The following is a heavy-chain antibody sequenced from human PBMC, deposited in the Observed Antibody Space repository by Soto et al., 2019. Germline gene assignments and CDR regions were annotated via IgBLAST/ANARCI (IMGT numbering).Heavy chain of an antibody. J-gene: IGHJ3*02. D-gene: IGHD3-10*01. CDR2: IYWDDDK. CDR1: GFSLSTSGVG. V-gene: IGHV2-5*02. Sequence: QITLKESGPTLVKPTQTLTLTCTFSGFSLSTSGVGVGWIRQPPGKALEWLALIYWDDDKRYSPSLKSRLTITKDXXKXQXXLTMTTMEPVDTATYYCAHRRFGGTMVRRVDAFDIWGKGTMVTVSS. CDR3: AHRRFGGTMVRRVDAFDI.